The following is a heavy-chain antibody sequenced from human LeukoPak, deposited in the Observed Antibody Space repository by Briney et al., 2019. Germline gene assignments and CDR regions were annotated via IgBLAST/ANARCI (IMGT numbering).Heavy chain of an antibody. CDR3: VRSSGWYDY. CDR1: GFTFSNHA. J-gene: IGHJ4*02. CDR2: ITGNGGTT. V-gene: IGHV3-64D*09. Sequence: GGSLRLSCSASGFTFSNHAIDWVRQAQARGQEYVSAITGNGGTTYYADSVKGRLTISRDNSKNAVYLQMSSLRAEDTAVYHCVRSSGWYDYWGQGTLVTVSS. D-gene: IGHD6-19*01.